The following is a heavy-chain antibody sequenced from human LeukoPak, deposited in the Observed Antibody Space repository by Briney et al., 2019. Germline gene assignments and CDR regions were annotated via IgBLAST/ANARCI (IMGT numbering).Heavy chain of an antibody. D-gene: IGHD1-1*01. CDR1: GGTFSSYA. J-gene: IGHJ6*03. CDR3: ARVPPARIKEHYYYMDV. V-gene: IGHV1-69*13. Sequence: GASVKVSCKASGGTFSSYAISWVRQAPGQGLEWMGGIIPIFGTANYAQKFQGRVTITADESTSTVYMELSSLRSEDTAVYYCARVPPARIKEHYYYMDVWGKGTTVTVSS. CDR2: IIPIFGTA.